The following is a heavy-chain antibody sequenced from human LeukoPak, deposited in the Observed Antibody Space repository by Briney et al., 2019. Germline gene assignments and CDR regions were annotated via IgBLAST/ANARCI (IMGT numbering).Heavy chain of an antibody. Sequence: SVKVSCKASGGTFSSYAISWVRQAPGQGLEWMGRIIPILGIANYAQKFQGRVTITADKSTSTAYMGLSSLRSEDTAVYYCASGKDDLGSSGWYPFDYWGQGTLVTVSS. CDR3: ASGKDDLGSSGWYPFDY. CDR2: IIPILGIA. D-gene: IGHD6-19*01. V-gene: IGHV1-69*04. CDR1: GGTFSSYA. J-gene: IGHJ4*02.